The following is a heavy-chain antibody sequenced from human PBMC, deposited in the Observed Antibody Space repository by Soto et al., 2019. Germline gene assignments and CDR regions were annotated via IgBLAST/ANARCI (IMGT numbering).Heavy chain of an antibody. Sequence: GGSLRLSCAASGFTFGSYTMNWVRQAPGRGLEWVSSISSSSFTLYYADSVKGRFSISRDNAKNSLYLQMNSLRIEDTAVYYCARELERVFDYWGQGTLVTVSS. V-gene: IGHV3-48*01. CDR2: ISSSSFTL. CDR3: ARELERVFDY. D-gene: IGHD1-1*01. J-gene: IGHJ4*02. CDR1: GFTFGSYT.